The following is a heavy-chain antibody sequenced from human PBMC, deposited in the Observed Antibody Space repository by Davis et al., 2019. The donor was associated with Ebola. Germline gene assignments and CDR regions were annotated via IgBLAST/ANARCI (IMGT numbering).Heavy chain of an antibody. V-gene: IGHV4-34*01. CDR3: ARGPGNGYSGYRRAFDY. Sequence: MPSETLSLTCAVYGGSFSGHYWSWIRQPPGKGLEWIGEINHSGSTNYNPSLKSRVTISIDTSKSQFSLNLSSVTAADTAVYYCARGPGNGYSGYRRAFDYWGQGTLVTVSS. CDR1: GGSFSGHY. J-gene: IGHJ4*02. D-gene: IGHD5-12*01. CDR2: INHSGST.